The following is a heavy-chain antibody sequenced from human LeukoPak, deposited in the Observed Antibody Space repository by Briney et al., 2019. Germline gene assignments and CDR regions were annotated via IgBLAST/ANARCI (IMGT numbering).Heavy chain of an antibody. V-gene: IGHV4-59*08. CDR2: NSGST. CDR3: ARRGYASSWSFDY. Sequence: SETLSLTCTVSGDSFRSYYWSWIRQPPGKGLEWIGYNSGSTKYNPSLKSRVTISVDTSKNQFSLKLSSVTAADTAVYYCARRGYASSWSFDYWGQGTLVTVSS. CDR1: GDSFRSYY. J-gene: IGHJ4*02. D-gene: IGHD6-13*01.